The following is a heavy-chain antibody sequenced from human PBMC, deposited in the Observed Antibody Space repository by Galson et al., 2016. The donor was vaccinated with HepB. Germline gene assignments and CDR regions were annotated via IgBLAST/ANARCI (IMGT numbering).Heavy chain of an antibody. D-gene: IGHD3-10*01. CDR1: GFTFSSYW. CDR2: INNDGSNT. V-gene: IGHV3-74*03. CDR3: AKEVGTVHPSNWFDP. J-gene: IGHJ3*01. Sequence: SLRLSCAASGFTFSSYWMNWVRQAPGKGLVWVSRINNDGSNTTYADSVKGRFTISRDNSKDTPYLQMNSLRAEDTAVYYCAKEVGTVHPSNWFDPWGQGTMVTVSS.